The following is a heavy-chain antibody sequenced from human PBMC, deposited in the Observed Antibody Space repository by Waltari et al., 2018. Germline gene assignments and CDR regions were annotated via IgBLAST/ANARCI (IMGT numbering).Heavy chain of an antibody. J-gene: IGHJ4*02. V-gene: IGHV4-39*01. Sequence: QLQLQESGPGLVKPSETLSLTCTVSGGSISSSSYYWGWIRQPPGKGLEWIGSIYYSGSTYYNPSLKSRVTISVDTSKNQFSLKLSSVTAADTAVYYCARLKKAPYKPNSSSSAYFDYWGQGTLVTVSS. CDR3: ARLKKAPYKPNSSSSAYFDY. CDR1: GGSISSSSYY. CDR2: IYYSGST. D-gene: IGHD6-6*01.